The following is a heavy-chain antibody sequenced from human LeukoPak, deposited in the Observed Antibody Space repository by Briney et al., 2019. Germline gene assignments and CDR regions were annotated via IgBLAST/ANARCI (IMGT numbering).Heavy chain of an antibody. CDR2: TYNSGST. J-gene: IGHJ4*02. Sequence: PSETLSLTCTVSGGSISSSSYYWGWIRQPPGKGLEWIGSTYNSGSTYYNPSLKSRVTISVDTSKNQFSLKLSSVTAADTAVYFCARREYYDSSGYRWGQGTLVTVSS. D-gene: IGHD3-22*01. CDR3: ARREYYDSSGYR. V-gene: IGHV4-39*01. CDR1: GGSISSSSYY.